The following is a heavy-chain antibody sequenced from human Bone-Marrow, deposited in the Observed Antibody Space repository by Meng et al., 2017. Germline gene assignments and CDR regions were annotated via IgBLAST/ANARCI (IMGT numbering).Heavy chain of an antibody. CDR1: GGAISSSSYY. CDR2: IYSSGST. D-gene: IGHD3-3*01. CDR3: ARQGFLEWLLYRGNWFDP. V-gene: IGHV4-39*01. Sequence: QLQLQESGPGLVKPSETLSRTCTGSGGAISSSSYYWGWIRQPPGKGLEWIGSIYSSGSTYYNPSLKSRVTISVDTSKNQFSLKLSSVTAADTAVYYCARQGFLEWLLYRGNWFDPWGQGTLVTVSS. J-gene: IGHJ5*02.